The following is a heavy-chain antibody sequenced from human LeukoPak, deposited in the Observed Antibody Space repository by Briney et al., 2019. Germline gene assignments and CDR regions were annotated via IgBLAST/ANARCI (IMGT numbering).Heavy chain of an antibody. D-gene: IGHD3-3*01. Sequence: PGRSLRLSCAASGFTFSSYAMHWVRQAPDKGLEWVAVISYHGSNKYYADSVKGRFTISRDNSQNTLYLQMNSLRAEDAAVYYCARDGKYDFWSGTAFDIWGQGTMVTVSS. V-gene: IGHV3-30-3*01. J-gene: IGHJ3*02. CDR3: ARDGKYDFWSGTAFDI. CDR2: ISYHGSNK. CDR1: GFTFSSYA.